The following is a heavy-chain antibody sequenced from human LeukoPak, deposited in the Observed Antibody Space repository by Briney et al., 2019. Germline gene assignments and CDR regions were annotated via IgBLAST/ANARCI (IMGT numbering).Heavy chain of an antibody. CDR2: ISGGGGRT. D-gene: IGHD3-10*01. CDR1: GFTFSSYA. V-gene: IGHV3-23*01. CDR3: AKLYGSGSLDY. J-gene: IGHJ4*02. Sequence: GGSLRLSCAASGFTFSSYAMSRVRETPGKGLEWVSPISGGGGRTYYADSVKGLFTISRDNSKNTLYLQMNSLRAEDTAVYCCAKLYGSGSLDYWGQGTVVTVSS.